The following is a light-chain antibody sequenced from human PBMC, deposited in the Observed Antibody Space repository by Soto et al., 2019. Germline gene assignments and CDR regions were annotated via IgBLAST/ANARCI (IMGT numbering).Light chain of an antibody. Sequence: DIQMTQSPSSLSAYVGDRVTITCQASQDISNYLTWYQQKPGKAPKLLIYDASNLETGVPSRFXGSGSGTDFTFTISSLQPEDIATYYCQQYDHLPPYTFGQGTKLEIK. CDR1: QDISNY. CDR3: QQYDHLPPYT. V-gene: IGKV1-33*01. CDR2: DAS. J-gene: IGKJ2*01.